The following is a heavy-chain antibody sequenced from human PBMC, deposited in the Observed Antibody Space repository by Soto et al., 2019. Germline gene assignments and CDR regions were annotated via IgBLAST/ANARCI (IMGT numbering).Heavy chain of an antibody. V-gene: IGHV3-9*01. CDR3: AKDYGSGSYYNPEFYFDY. J-gene: IGHJ4*02. Sequence: EVQLVESGGGLVQPGRSLRLSCAASGFTFDDYAMHWVRQAPGKGLEWVSGISWNSGSIGYADSVKGRFTISRDNAKNSLYLQMNSLRAEDTALYYCAKDYGSGSYYNPEFYFDYWGQGTLVTVSS. CDR2: ISWNSGSI. CDR1: GFTFDDYA. D-gene: IGHD3-10*01.